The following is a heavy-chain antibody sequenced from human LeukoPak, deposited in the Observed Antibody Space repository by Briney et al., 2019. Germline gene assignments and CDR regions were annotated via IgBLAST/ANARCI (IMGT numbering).Heavy chain of an antibody. V-gene: IGHV3-7*01. D-gene: IGHD3-9*01. J-gene: IGHJ5*02. CDR1: GFTFSSYW. Sequence: GGSLRLSCAASGFTFSSYWMSWVRQAPGKGLEWVANIKQDGSEKYYVDSVKGRFTISRDNAKSSLYLQMNSLRAEDTAVYYCARDRNDILTGWNWFDPWGQGTLVTVSS. CDR2: IKQDGSEK. CDR3: ARDRNDILTGWNWFDP.